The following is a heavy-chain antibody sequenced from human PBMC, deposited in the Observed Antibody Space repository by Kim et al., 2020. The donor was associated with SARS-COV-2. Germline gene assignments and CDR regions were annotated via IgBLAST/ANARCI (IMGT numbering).Heavy chain of an antibody. CDR1: GDSITSGAYF. J-gene: IGHJ5*02. D-gene: IGHD4-4*01. V-gene: IGHV4-31*03. Sequence: SETLSLTCTVSGDSITSGAYFWSWIRQHPGKGLEWIGYIFSGGGTYYNPSLKSRLTMSVDTSKNQFSLKLSSVTAADTAVYYCARDSAVTATGWFDPWGQGILVTVSS. CDR3: ARDSAVTATGWFDP. CDR2: IFSGGGT.